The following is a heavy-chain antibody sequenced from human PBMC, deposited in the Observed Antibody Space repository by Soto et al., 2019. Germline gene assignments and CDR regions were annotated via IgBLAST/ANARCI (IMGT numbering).Heavy chain of an antibody. CDR3: AIAVLDTYMVDAVDI. V-gene: IGHV1-8*01. CDR1: VYTFASYA. Sequence: XSVKVSCKGSVYTFASYAINWVRQAPGQGLEWMGWMNPNSGNTGYAQKFQGRVTMTKNTSISTAYMELSSLRSEYTAVYYCAIAVLDTYMVDAVDIWGQGPMVTVSS. J-gene: IGHJ3*02. D-gene: IGHD5-18*01. CDR2: MNPNSGNT.